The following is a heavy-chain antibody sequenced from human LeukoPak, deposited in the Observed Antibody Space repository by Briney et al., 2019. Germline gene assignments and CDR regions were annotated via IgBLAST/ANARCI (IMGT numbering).Heavy chain of an antibody. Sequence: PGGSLRLSCAASGFTFSSYAMSWVRQAPGKGLEWVSAISGSGGSTYYADSVKGRFTISRDNAKNSLYLQMNSLRAEDTALYHCARARGSSWFYAFDIWGQGTMVTVSS. V-gene: IGHV3-23*01. CDR2: ISGSGGST. CDR1: GFTFSSYA. J-gene: IGHJ3*02. D-gene: IGHD6-13*01. CDR3: ARARGSSWFYAFDI.